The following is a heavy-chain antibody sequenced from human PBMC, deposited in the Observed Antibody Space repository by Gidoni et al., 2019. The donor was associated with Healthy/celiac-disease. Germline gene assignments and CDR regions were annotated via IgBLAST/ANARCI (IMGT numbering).Heavy chain of an antibody. Sequence: QAQLVPSGAEGKKPGPSVQVSCTASGYTFTSYGLSWVRQAPGQGLEWMGWISAYNGNTNDEQKLQGRVTMTTDTSTSTAYMELRSLRSDDTAVYYCARAEINYGGGDYWGQGTLVTVSS. CDR1: GYTFTSYG. J-gene: IGHJ4*02. CDR2: ISAYNGNT. V-gene: IGHV1-18*01. D-gene: IGHD4-17*01. CDR3: ARAEINYGGGDY.